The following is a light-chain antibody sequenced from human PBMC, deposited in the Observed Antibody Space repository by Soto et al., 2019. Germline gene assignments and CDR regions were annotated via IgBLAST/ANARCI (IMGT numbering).Light chain of an antibody. CDR3: QQYDIYSGT. CDR1: QGVGGW. V-gene: IGKV1-5*01. CDR2: DAS. J-gene: IGKJ1*01. Sequence: IQMTQSPSTLSASVGEKVTITCRASQGVGGWLAWYQQKPGKAPKLLISDASDLQRGVPSRFNGSGSGTELTVSINSLQSDDFATYYCQQYDIYSGTFGQGTRVEIK.